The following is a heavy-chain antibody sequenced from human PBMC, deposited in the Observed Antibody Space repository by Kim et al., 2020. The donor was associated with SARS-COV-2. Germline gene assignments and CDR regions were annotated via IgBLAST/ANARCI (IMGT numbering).Heavy chain of an antibody. Sequence: GGSLRLSSAASGFTFSDYYMSWIRQAPGKGLEWVSYISSSGSTIYYADSVKGRFTISRDNAKNSLYLQMNSLRAEDTAVYYCARDRSSSSWAPHAFDIWGQGTMVTVSS. J-gene: IGHJ3*02. V-gene: IGHV3-11*01. CDR2: ISSSGSTI. D-gene: IGHD6-13*01. CDR3: ARDRSSSSWAPHAFDI. CDR1: GFTFSDYY.